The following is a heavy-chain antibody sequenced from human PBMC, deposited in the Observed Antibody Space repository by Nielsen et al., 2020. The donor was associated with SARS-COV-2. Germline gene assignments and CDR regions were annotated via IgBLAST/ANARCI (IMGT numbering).Heavy chain of an antibody. J-gene: IGHJ4*01. D-gene: IGHD4-17*01. CDR2: IYYSGST. CDR3: ARITPTVID. Sequence: SETLSLTCAVYGGSFSGYYWSWIRQPPGKGLEWIGYIYYSGSTNYNPSLKSRVTISVDTSKNQFSLRLNSLTAADTAVYYCARITPTVIDLGQGTLVTVSS. V-gene: IGHV4-59*01. CDR1: GGSFSGYY.